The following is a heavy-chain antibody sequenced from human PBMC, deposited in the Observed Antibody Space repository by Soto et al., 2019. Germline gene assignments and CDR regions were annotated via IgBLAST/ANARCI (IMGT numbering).Heavy chain of an antibody. J-gene: IGHJ6*02. CDR3: ARHGASIVGAPADYYYYGMDV. D-gene: IGHD1-26*01. CDR1: GYTFTSYG. Sequence: ASVKVSCKASGYTFTSYGISWVRQAPGQGLEWMGWISAYNGNTNYAQKLQGRVTMTTDTSTSTAYMELRSLRSDDTAVYYCARHGASIVGAPADYYYYGMDVWGQGTTVTVSS. V-gene: IGHV1-18*01. CDR2: ISAYNGNT.